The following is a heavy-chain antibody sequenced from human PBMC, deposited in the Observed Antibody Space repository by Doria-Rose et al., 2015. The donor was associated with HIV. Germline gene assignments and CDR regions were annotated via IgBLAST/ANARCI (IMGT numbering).Heavy chain of an antibody. V-gene: IGHV2-26*01. J-gene: IGHJ4*02. CDR2: IFSDDER. CDR3: ARIKSSRWYHKYYFDF. CDR1: GVSLSSPGMG. Sequence: QESGPVLVKPTETLTLTCTVSGVSLSSPGMGVSWIRQPPGKALEWLANIFSDDERYYKPSLKSRLTISRGPSKSQVVLTMTDMDPVDTATYYCARIKSSRWYHKYYFDFWGQGTLVIVSA. D-gene: IGHD6-13*01.